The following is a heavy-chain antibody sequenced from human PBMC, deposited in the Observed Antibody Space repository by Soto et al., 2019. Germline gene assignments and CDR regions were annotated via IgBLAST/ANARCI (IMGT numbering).Heavy chain of an antibody. D-gene: IGHD3-3*01. CDR3: AKGGGVVKSDAFDI. CDR1: GFTFSSYG. Sequence: GGSLRLSCAASGFTFSSYGMHWVRQAPGKGLEWVAVIWYDGSNKYYADSVKGRFTISRDNSKNTLYLQMNSLRAEDTAVYYCAKGGGVVKSDAFDIWGQGTMVTVSS. CDR2: IWYDGSNK. J-gene: IGHJ3*02. V-gene: IGHV3-33*06.